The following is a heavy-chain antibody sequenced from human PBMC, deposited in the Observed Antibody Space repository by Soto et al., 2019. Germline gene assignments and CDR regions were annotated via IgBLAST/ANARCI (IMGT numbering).Heavy chain of an antibody. V-gene: IGHV3-7*03. CDR3: ARVASGWYTRVLPPHDGMDV. Sequence: PGVPHRVCWGAAGGTCVDLGGSWVRKDQGKGLEWVANIKQDGSEKYYVDSVKGRFTISRDNAKNSLYLQMNSLRAEDTAVYYCARVASGWYTRVLPPHDGMDVWGQGTTVTVSS. D-gene: IGHD6-19*01. CDR1: GGTCVDLG. CDR2: IKQDGSEK. J-gene: IGHJ6*02.